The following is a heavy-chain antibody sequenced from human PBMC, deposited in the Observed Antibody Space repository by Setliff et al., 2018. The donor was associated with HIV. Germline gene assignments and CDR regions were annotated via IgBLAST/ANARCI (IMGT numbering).Heavy chain of an antibody. CDR1: GGSIRSSSYY. CDR3: STGQCLSGAFDI. CDR2: IFYSGSI. Sequence: SETLSLTCTVSGGSIRSSSYYWSWIRQPPGKGLEWIGNIFYSGSIYYNPSLKSRVTISVDTSKNQFSLKLSSVTAADTAVYYCSTGQCLSGAFDIWGQGTMVTVSS. V-gene: IGHV4-39*07. D-gene: IGHD6-19*01. J-gene: IGHJ3*02.